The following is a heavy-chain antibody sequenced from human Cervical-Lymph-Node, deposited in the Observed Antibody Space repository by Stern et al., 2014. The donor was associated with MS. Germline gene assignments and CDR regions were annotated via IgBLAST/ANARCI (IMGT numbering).Heavy chain of an antibody. Sequence: EVQLVGSGGGLVPPGGSLRLSCAVSGFTFNTYGMSWVRQAPGMGLEWISAISDIGDRTYYADSVQGRFTISRDNSKNTLYLQMNSLSAEDTAVYYCVRDPPLDARFLGLDPWGQGTLVTVSS. CDR1: GFTFNTYG. J-gene: IGHJ5*02. D-gene: IGHD3-3*01. CDR2: ISDIGDRT. CDR3: VRDPPLDARFLGLDP. V-gene: IGHV3-23*04.